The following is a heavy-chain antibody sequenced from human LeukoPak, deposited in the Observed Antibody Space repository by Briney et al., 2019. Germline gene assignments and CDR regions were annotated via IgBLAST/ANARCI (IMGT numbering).Heavy chain of an antibody. CDR1: GGSIRNNY. Sequence: SETLSLTCTVPGGSIRNNYWSWIRHPPGKRLEWIGYISYRGNSNYTPSLKSRHTLSLDTSKSQFSLKLSSVTAADTAVYYCARHFADTGMVGDYWGQGTLVTVSS. CDR3: ARHFADTGMVGDY. D-gene: IGHD5-18*01. CDR2: ISYRGNS. V-gene: IGHV4-59*08. J-gene: IGHJ4*02.